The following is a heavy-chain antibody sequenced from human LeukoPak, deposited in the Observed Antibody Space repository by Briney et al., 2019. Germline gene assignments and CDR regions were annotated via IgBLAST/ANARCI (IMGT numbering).Heavy chain of an antibody. V-gene: IGHV4-59*01. CDR1: GGSISPYY. CDR3: AKDPPRGSYFDL. J-gene: IGHJ2*01. CDR2: VSYSGST. Sequence: SETLSLTCTVSGGSISPYYWNWIRQPPGKGLEWIGYVSYSGSTNYNPSLKSRVTMSIHTSKNQFSLKLNSVTAADTAVYYCAKDPPRGSYFDLWGRGTLVTVSS. D-gene: IGHD3-10*01.